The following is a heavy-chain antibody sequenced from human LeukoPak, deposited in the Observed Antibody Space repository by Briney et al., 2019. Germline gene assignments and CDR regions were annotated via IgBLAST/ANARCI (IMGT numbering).Heavy chain of an antibody. V-gene: IGHV4-39*07. CDR2: IYYSGST. CDR3: AREGAIGREGAAGLIDY. CDR1: GGSISSSSYY. J-gene: IGHJ4*02. D-gene: IGHD1-26*01. Sequence: SETLSLTCTVSGGSISSSSYYWGWIRQPPGKGLEWIGSIYYSGSTYYNPSLKSRVTISVDTSKNQFSLKLSSVTAADTAVYYCAREGAIGREGAAGLIDYWGQGTLVTVSS.